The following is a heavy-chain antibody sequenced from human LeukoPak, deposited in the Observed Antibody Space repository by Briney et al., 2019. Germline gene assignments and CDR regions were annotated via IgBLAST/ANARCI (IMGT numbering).Heavy chain of an antibody. Sequence: PGGSLRLSCAASGFTFSSYAMSWVRQAPGKGLEWVSAISGSGGSTYYADSVKGQFTISRDNSKNTLYLQMNSLRAEDTAVYYCATNPGGAGPGVTMRAFDIWGQGTLVTVSS. J-gene: IGHJ4*02. V-gene: IGHV3-23*01. CDR3: ATNPGGAGPGVTMRAFDI. D-gene: IGHD3-9*01. CDR2: ISGSGGST. CDR1: GFTFSSYA.